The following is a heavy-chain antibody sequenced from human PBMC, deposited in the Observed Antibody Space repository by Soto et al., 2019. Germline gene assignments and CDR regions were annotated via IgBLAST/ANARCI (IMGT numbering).Heavy chain of an antibody. Sequence: GASVKVSCKASGGTFSSYAISWVRQAPGQGLEWMGGIIPIVGTANYAQKFQGRVTMTADESTSTAYMELSPLRSEAPAVYYCARGWGYDSYTYYYAYWGQGTLVTVS. CDR1: GGTFSSYA. CDR3: ARGWGYDSYTYYYAY. CDR2: IIPIVGTA. J-gene: IGHJ4*02. V-gene: IGHV1-69*13. D-gene: IGHD3-22*01.